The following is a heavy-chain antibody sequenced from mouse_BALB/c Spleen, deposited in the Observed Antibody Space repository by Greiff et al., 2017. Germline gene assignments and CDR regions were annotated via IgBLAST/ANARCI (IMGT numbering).Heavy chain of an antibody. CDR2: ISNLAYSI. Sequence: EVQVVESGGGLVQPGGSRKLSCAASGFTFSDYGMAWVRQAPGKGPEWVAFISNLAYSIYYADTVTGRFIISRENAKNTLYLEMSSLRSEDTAMYYCARDGGGNYFYAMDYWGQGTSVTVSS. J-gene: IGHJ4*01. CDR1: GFTFSDYG. D-gene: IGHD2-1*01. CDR3: ARDGGGNYFYAMDY. V-gene: IGHV5-15*02.